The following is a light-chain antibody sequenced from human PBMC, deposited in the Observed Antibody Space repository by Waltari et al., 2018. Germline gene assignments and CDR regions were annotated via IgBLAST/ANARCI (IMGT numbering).Light chain of an antibody. CDR2: VNSDGSH. J-gene: IGLJ3*02. CDR3: QTGGHGTWV. V-gene: IGLV4-69*01. CDR1: SGHSTNI. Sequence: QLVVTPSPSASAPLRASVKLTCTLSSGHSTNIVAWLPQRPEKGPRYLMKVNSDGSHIKGDEIPDRFSGSSSGAERYLTISSLQSDDEADYFCQTGGHGTWVFGGGTTLTVL.